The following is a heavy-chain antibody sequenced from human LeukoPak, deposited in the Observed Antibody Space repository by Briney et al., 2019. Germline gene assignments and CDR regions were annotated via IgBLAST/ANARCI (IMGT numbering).Heavy chain of an antibody. CDR3: ARLYYYDFWSGYYTDYYYYYMDV. Sequence: PSETLSLTCTVSGGSISSSSYYWGWIRQPPGTGLEWIGSIYYSGSTYYNPSLKSRVTISVDTSKNQFSLKLSSVTAADTAVYYCARLYYYDFWSGYYTDYYYYYMDVWGKGTMVTVSS. CDR1: GGSISSSSYY. D-gene: IGHD3-3*01. J-gene: IGHJ6*03. V-gene: IGHV4-39*01. CDR2: IYYSGST.